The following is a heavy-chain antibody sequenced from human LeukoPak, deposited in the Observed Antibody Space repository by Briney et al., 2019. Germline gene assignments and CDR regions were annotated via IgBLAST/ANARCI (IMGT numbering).Heavy chain of an antibody. CDR1: GGSFSGYY. CDR2: INHSGST. Sequence: PSETLSLTCAVYGGSFSGYYWSWIRPPPGKGLEWIGEINHSGSTNYNPSLKSRVTISVDTSKNQFSLKLSSVTAADTAVYYCAGYYYGSGSYPWGVWGKGTTVTVSS. V-gene: IGHV4-34*01. D-gene: IGHD3-10*01. CDR3: AGYYYGSGSYPWGV. J-gene: IGHJ6*04.